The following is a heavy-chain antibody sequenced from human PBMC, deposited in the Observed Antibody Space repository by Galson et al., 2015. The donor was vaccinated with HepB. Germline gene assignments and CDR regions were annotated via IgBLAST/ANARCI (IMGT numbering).Heavy chain of an antibody. CDR1: IYG. J-gene: IGHJ4*02. CDR3: ARGHYYDSSGYYFDY. D-gene: IGHD3-22*01. Sequence: IYGMTWVRQAPGQGLEWMGWISAYNGKTNYAQKFQGRVTMTTDTSTSTAYMELRSLISDDTAVYYCARGHYYDSSGYYFDYWGQGTLVTVSS. CDR2: ISAYNGKT. V-gene: IGHV1-18*04.